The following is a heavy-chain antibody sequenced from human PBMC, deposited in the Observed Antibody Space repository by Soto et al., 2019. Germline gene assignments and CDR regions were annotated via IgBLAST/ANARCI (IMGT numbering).Heavy chain of an antibody. Sequence: QVQLQESGPGLVKPSQTLSLTCTVSGGSISSGGYYWSWIRQHPGKGLEWIGYIYYSGSTYYNPSLQSRVTISVDTSKNQFSLKLSSVTAADTAVYYCARDYYGSGSYWVYWGQGTLVTVSS. CDR2: IYYSGST. CDR3: ARDYYGSGSYWVY. V-gene: IGHV4-31*03. CDR1: GGSISSGGYY. J-gene: IGHJ4*02. D-gene: IGHD3-10*01.